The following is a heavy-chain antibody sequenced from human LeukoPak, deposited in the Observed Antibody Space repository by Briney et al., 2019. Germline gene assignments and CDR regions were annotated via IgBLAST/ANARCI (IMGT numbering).Heavy chain of an antibody. D-gene: IGHD6-19*01. J-gene: IGHJ4*02. V-gene: IGHV4-59*08. Sequence: SETLSLTCTVSGGSITSYYWSWIRQPPGKGLEWIGYIYHSGSTNYNPPLKSRVTISVETSKNQFSLRLRSVTAADTAVYYCASGWYSSGWYGGGYWGQGTLVTVSS. CDR2: IYHSGST. CDR3: ASGWYSSGWYGGGY. CDR1: GGSITSYY.